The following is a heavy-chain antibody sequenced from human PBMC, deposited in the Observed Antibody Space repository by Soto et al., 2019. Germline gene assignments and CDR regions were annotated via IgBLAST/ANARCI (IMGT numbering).Heavy chain of an antibody. Sequence: GSLRLSCAASGFTFSSYEMNWVRQAPGKGLEWVSYISSSGSTIYYADSVKGRFTISRDNAKNSLYLQMNSLRAEDTAVYYCARFDSSGYDKAYYYYGMDVWGQGTTVTVSS. CDR3: ARFDSSGYDKAYYYYGMDV. CDR1: GFTFSSYE. V-gene: IGHV3-48*03. J-gene: IGHJ6*02. D-gene: IGHD3-22*01. CDR2: ISSSGSTI.